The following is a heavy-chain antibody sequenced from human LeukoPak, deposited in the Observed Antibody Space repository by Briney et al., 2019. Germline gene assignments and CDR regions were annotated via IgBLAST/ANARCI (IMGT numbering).Heavy chain of an antibody. V-gene: IGHV3-23*01. J-gene: IGHJ4*02. Sequence: GGSLRLSCAASGFTFSSYGMSWVRQAPGKGLEWVSAISGSGGSTYYTDSVKGRFTISRDNSKNTLYLQMNSLRAEDTAVYYCAKGDNYYGSGSYVYWGQGTLVTVSS. CDR3: AKGDNYYGSGSYVY. CDR2: ISGSGGST. CDR1: GFTFSSYG. D-gene: IGHD3-10*01.